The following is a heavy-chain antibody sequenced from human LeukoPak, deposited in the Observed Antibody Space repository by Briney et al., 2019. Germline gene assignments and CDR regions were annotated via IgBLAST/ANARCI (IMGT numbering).Heavy chain of an antibody. CDR2: ISSSSSYI. CDR3: ARPVVPAAARRAFDI. Sequence: GGSLRLSCAASGFTFSSYSMNWVRQAPGKGLEWVSSISSSSSYIYYADSVKGRFTISTDNAKNSLYLQMNSLRAEDTAVYYCARPVVPAAARRAFDIWGQGTMVTVSS. D-gene: IGHD2-2*01. CDR1: GFTFSSYS. V-gene: IGHV3-21*01. J-gene: IGHJ3*02.